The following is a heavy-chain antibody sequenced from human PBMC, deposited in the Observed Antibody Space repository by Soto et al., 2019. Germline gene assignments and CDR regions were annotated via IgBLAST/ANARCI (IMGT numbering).Heavy chain of an antibody. CDR3: ARTLFGIYDSSANWFDP. CDR1: GFSLSTSGVG. D-gene: IGHD3-22*01. Sequence: QITLKESGPTLVKPTQTLTLTCTFSGFSLSTSGVGVGWIRQPPGKALEWLALIYWDDDKRYSPSLKSRLTITKDTSKNQVVLTMTNMDPVDTATYYCARTLFGIYDSSANWFDPWGQGTLVTVSS. J-gene: IGHJ5*02. CDR2: IYWDDDK. V-gene: IGHV2-5*02.